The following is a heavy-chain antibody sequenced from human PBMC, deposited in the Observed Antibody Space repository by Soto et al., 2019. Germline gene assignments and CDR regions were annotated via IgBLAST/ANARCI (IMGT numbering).Heavy chain of an antibody. CDR3: ARGYRIFGYYYYGMDV. Sequence: SETLSLTCTVSDDSITSGAYYWGLIRQPPGKGLEWIGTIQYRGSTYYNPSLKSRVTISVDTSKNQFSLKLSSVTAADTAVYYCARGYRIFGYYYYGMDVWGQGTTVTVSS. V-gene: IGHV4-39*07. D-gene: IGHD2-15*01. CDR1: DDSITSGAYY. CDR2: IQYRGST. J-gene: IGHJ6*02.